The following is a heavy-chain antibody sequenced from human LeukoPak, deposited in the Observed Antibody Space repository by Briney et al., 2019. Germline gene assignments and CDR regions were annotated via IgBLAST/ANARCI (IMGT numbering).Heavy chain of an antibody. CDR2: ISSSSSYI. Sequence: GGSLRLSCAASGFTFTSYGMTWVRQALGKGLEWVSSISSSSSYIYYSDSVKGRFTISRDNAKNSLYLQMNSLKADDTAVYYCTRGAGTGWRFDSWGQGTLVTVSS. CDR3: TRGAGTGWRFDS. V-gene: IGHV3-21*01. CDR1: GFTFTSYG. J-gene: IGHJ4*02. D-gene: IGHD6-19*01.